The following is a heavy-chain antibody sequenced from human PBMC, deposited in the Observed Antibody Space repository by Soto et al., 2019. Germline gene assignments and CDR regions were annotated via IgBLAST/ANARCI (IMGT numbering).Heavy chain of an antibody. CDR3: ASQASGWELHSHDY. V-gene: IGHV4-39*01. D-gene: IGHD1-26*01. CDR2: IYYSGST. J-gene: IGHJ4*02. Sequence: QLQLQESGPGLVKPSETLSLTCTVSGGSISSSSYYWGWIRQPPGKGLEWIGSIYYSGSTYYNPSLKSRVTISVDTSKNQFSLKLSSVTAADTAVYYCASQASGWELHSHDYWGQGTLVTVSS. CDR1: GGSISSSSYY.